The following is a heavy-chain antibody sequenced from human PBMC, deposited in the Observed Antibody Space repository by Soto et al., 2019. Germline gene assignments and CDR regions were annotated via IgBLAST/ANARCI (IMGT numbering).Heavy chain of an antibody. V-gene: IGHV3-30-3*02. J-gene: IGHJ4*02. CDR1: GFTFSSYA. D-gene: IGHD4-17*01. CDR2: ISYDGSNK. CDR3: AKLYGDIDY. Sequence: QVQLVESGGGVVQPGRSLRLSCAASGFTFSSYAMHWVRQAPGKGLEWVAVISYDGSNKYYADSVKGRFTISRDNSKNTLYLQMNSLRAEDTAVYYCAKLYGDIDYWGQGTLVTVSS.